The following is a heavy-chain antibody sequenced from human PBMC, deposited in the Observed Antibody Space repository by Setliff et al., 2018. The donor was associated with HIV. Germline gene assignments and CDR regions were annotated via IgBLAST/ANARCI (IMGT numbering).Heavy chain of an antibody. Sequence: PSETLSLTCTVSGASITSGSFYWSWIRQPAGKGLEWIGRVYTSGTTNYNPSLKSRVTLSVDTSKNQFSLKLSSVTAADTALYYCASDQADTYNYLLSGAFDFWGQGTMVTVSS. CDR1: GASITSGSFY. CDR2: VYTSGTT. D-gene: IGHD3-10*01. J-gene: IGHJ3*01. V-gene: IGHV4-61*02. CDR3: ASDQADTYNYLLSGAFDF.